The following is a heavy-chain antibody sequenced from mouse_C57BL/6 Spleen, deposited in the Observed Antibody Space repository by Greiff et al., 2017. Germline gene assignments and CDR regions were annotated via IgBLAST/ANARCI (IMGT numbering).Heavy chain of an antibody. D-gene: IGHD2-2*01. CDR1: GYSITSGYY. Sequence: EVKLVESGPGLVKPSQSLSLTCSVTGYSITSGYYWNWIRQFPGNKLEWMGYISYDGSNNYNPSLKNRISITRDTSKNQFFLKFNTVTTEDTATYYCAREKYGYDEVYYFDYWGQGTTLTVSS. CDR2: ISYDGSN. CDR3: AREKYGYDEVYYFDY. J-gene: IGHJ2*01. V-gene: IGHV3-6*01.